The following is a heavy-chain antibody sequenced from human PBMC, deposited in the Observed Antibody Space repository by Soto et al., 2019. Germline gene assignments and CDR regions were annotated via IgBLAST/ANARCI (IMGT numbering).Heavy chain of an antibody. V-gene: IGHV4-59*01. Sequence: SETLSLTCIVSGGSISSFDWSWIRQPPGKGLEWVGGIYYNGSATYNPSLKSRVTMSVDMSKNHLFLTLNSVTAADTAVYYCARSFYAWGQGTLVTVSS. J-gene: IGHJ5*02. CDR1: GGSISSFD. CDR3: ARSFYA. CDR2: IYYNGSA.